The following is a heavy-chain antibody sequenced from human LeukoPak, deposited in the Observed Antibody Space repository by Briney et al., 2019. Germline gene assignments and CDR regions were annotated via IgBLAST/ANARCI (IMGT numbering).Heavy chain of an antibody. CDR3: ARDQWLVRGYFDL. J-gene: IGHJ2*01. V-gene: IGHV3-11*05. D-gene: IGHD6-19*01. Sequence: GGSLRLSCAASGFTFSDYYMSWIRQAPGKGLECVSYISSSSSYTNYADSVKGRFTISRDNAKNSLYLQMNSLRAEDTAVYYCARDQWLVRGYFDLWGRGTLVTVSS. CDR1: GFTFSDYY. CDR2: ISSSSSYT.